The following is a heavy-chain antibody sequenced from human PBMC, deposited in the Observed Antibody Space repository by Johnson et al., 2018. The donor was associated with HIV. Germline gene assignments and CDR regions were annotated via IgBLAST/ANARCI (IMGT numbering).Heavy chain of an antibody. CDR2: IKQDVSEK. Sequence: EVQLLESGGGVVRPGGSLRLSCAASGFSFGDYGMSWVRQAPGKGLEWVANIKQDVSEKYYVDSVRGRFTISRDNSKNTLYLQMNSLRAEDTAVYYCARVSYGSGTQGAFDIWGQGTMVTVSS. D-gene: IGHD3-10*01. J-gene: IGHJ3*02. CDR1: GFSFGDYG. CDR3: ARVSYGSGTQGAFDI. V-gene: IGHV3-7*01.